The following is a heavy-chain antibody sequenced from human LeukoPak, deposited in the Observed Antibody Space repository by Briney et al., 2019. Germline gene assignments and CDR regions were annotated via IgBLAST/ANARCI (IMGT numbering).Heavy chain of an antibody. CDR3: AKIPSAGSSWGMVAFDI. CDR2: ISGSGGST. CDR1: GFTLSSYA. V-gene: IGHV3-23*01. Sequence: GGSLRLSCAASGFTLSSYAMSWVRQAPGKGLEWVSAISGSGGSTYYADSVKGRFTISRDNSKNTLYLQMNSLRAEDTAVYYCAKIPSAGSSWGMVAFDIWGQGTMVTVSS. J-gene: IGHJ3*02. D-gene: IGHD6-13*01.